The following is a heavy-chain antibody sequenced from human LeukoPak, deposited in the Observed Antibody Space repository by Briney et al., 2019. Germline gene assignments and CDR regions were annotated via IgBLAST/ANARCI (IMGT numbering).Heavy chain of an antibody. D-gene: IGHD3-3*01. CDR3: ARDLSGRYDFWSGYYQRGDAFDI. V-gene: IGHV1-69*13. Sequence: GASVKVSCKASGGTFSSYAISWVRQAPGQGLEWMGGIIPIFGTANYAQKFQGRVTITADESTSTAYMELSSLRSEDTAVYYCARDLSGRYDFWSGYYQRGDAFDIWGQGTMVTVSS. CDR2: IIPIFGTA. J-gene: IGHJ3*02. CDR1: GGTFSSYA.